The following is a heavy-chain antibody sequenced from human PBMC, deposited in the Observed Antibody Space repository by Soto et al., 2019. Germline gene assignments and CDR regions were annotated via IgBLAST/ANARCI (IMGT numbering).Heavy chain of an antibody. CDR3: ARDRHRYCSSTSCPAGY. Sequence: GGSLRLSCAASGFTFSSYSMNWVRQAPGKGLEWVSSISSSSSYIYYADSVKGRFTISRDNAKNSLYLQMNSLRAEDTAVCYCARDRHRYCSSTSCPAGYWGQGTLVTVSS. CDR2: ISSSSSYI. CDR1: GFTFSSYS. D-gene: IGHD2-2*01. V-gene: IGHV3-21*01. J-gene: IGHJ4*02.